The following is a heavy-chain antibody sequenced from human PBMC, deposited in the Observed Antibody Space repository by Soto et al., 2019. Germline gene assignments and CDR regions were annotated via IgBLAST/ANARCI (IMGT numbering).Heavy chain of an antibody. D-gene: IGHD2-21*01. CDR3: TIGSWSGEVFDI. J-gene: IGHJ3*02. CDR2: IIPMLGIA. CDR1: GGTFSTYS. V-gene: IGHV1-69*02. Sequence: QVQLVQSGSEVKKPGSAVKFSCKDSGGTFSTYSMFWVRQAPGQGLEWMGRIIPMLGIANYAQKFQGRVTITADKSTGTAYMELSSLRSEDTALYYCTIGSWSGEVFDIWGQGTMVTVSS.